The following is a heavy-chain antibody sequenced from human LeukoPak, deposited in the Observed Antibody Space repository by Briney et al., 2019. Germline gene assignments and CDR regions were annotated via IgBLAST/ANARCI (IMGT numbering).Heavy chain of an antibody. CDR3: ARSGYFDL. CDR2: IYSTGST. Sequence: SETLSLTCTVSGASISSYYWSWIRQPPGKGLEWIGYIYSTGSTNYNPSLKSRVTISVDTSKNQFSLKLSSVTAAATAVYYCARSGYFDLWGRGTLVTVSS. D-gene: IGHD3-3*01. V-gene: IGHV4-59*01. J-gene: IGHJ2*01. CDR1: GASISSYY.